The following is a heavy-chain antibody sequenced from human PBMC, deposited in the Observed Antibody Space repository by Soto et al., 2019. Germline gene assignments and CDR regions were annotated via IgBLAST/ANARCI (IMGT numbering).Heavy chain of an antibody. CDR2: ISSSSSTI. D-gene: IGHD1-26*01. Sequence: EVQLVESGGGLVQPGGSLRLSCAASGFTFSSYSMNWVRQAPGKGLEWVSYISSSSSTIYYADSVKGRFTISRDNAKNSLYVQMNSLRDEDTAVYYCARDGVGPDYWGQGTLVTVSS. V-gene: IGHV3-48*02. CDR1: GFTFSSYS. J-gene: IGHJ4*02. CDR3: ARDGVGPDY.